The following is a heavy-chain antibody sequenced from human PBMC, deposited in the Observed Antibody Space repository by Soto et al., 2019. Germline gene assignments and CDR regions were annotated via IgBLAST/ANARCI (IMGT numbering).Heavy chain of an antibody. D-gene: IGHD6-19*01. Sequence: QLQLQESGPGLVKPSETLSLTCTVSGASISSTNYYWDWLRQSPGEGLEWIGGIYYSGSSYYSPSLKSRVTISVDTSKNQFSLRLTSVTAAATALYSCAKHNTGITVAGYVSFDRWGQGTLVTVSS. CDR1: GASISSTNYY. J-gene: IGHJ4*02. CDR3: AKHNTGITVAGYVSFDR. CDR2: IYYSGSS. V-gene: IGHV4-39*01.